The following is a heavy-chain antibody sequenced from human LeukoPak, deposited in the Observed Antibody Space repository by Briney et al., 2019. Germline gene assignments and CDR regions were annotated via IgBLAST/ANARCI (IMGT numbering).Heavy chain of an antibody. Sequence: GGSLRPSCAASGFTFSSYGMHWVRQAPGKGLEWVAVISYDGSNKYYADSVKGRFTISRDNSKNTLYLQMNSLRAEDTAVYYCAKDDRGYSYGYGAFDIWGQGTMVTVSS. CDR1: GFTFSSYG. V-gene: IGHV3-30*18. J-gene: IGHJ3*02. CDR2: ISYDGSNK. D-gene: IGHD5-18*01. CDR3: AKDDRGYSYGYGAFDI.